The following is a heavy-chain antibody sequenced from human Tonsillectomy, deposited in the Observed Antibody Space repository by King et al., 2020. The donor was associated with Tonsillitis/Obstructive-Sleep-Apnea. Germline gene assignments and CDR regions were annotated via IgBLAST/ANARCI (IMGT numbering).Heavy chain of an antibody. CDR1: GFTFSTYA. CDR3: AKDFAAVTGDPGS. V-gene: IGHV3-23*04. D-gene: IGHD6-19*01. Sequence: VQLVESGGGLVQPGGSLRLSCVASGFTFSTYAMTWFRQAPGKGPEWVSGISGSNGGTYYADSVKGRFTISRDNSKNTLYLQMNSLRSDDKALYYCAKDFAAVTGDPGSWGQGTLVTVSS. J-gene: IGHJ5*02. CDR2: ISGSNGGT.